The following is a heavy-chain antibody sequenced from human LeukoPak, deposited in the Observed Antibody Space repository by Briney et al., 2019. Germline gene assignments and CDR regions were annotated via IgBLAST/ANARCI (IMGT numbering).Heavy chain of an antibody. Sequence: ASVKVSCKASGYTFTSYDINWVRQATGQGLEWMGWMNPDSGNTGYAQKFQGRVTMTRNSSISTAYMELSSLRSEDTAVYYCARKSTPSSGWTPFDYWGQGTLVTVSS. CDR3: ARKSTPSSGWTPFDY. CDR2: MNPDSGNT. J-gene: IGHJ4*02. CDR1: GYTFTSYD. V-gene: IGHV1-8*01. D-gene: IGHD6-19*01.